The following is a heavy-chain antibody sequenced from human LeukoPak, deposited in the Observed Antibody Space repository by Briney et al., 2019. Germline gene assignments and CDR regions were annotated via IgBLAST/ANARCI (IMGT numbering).Heavy chain of an antibody. J-gene: IGHJ1*01. D-gene: IGHD6-13*01. CDR2: IYTSGST. V-gene: IGHV4-4*07. CDR3: ARAEGSYSSREQADAAEYFQH. CDR1: GGSISSYY. Sequence: SETLSLTCTVSGGSISSYYWSWIRQPAGKGLEWIGRIYTSGSTNYNPSLKSRVTMSVDTSKNQFSLKLSSVTAADTAVYYCARAEGSYSSREQADAAEYFQHWGQGTLVTVSS.